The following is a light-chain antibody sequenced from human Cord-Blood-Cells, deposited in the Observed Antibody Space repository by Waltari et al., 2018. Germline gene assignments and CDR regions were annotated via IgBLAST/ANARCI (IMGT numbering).Light chain of an antibody. CDR2: EVS. CDR3: SSYTSSSTLV. V-gene: IGLV2-14*01. CDR1: SSDVGGYNY. J-gene: IGLJ1*01. Sequence: QSALTQPASVSGSPGQSITISCTGTSSDVGGYNYVSWYQQHPGKAPKHMIYEVSNRPSGVSNRCSGPKSGNTASLTISGLQAEDEADYYCSSYTSSSTLVFGTGSKVTVL.